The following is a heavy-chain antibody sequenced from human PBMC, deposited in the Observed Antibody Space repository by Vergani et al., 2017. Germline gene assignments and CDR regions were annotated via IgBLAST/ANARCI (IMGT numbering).Heavy chain of an antibody. D-gene: IGHD3-10*01. V-gene: IGHV3-30*03. CDR3: ARIYAFGESAFGRYYYGMDV. J-gene: IGHJ6*02. CDR2: ISYDGSNK. CDR1: GFTFSSYG. Sequence: QVQLVESGGGVVQPGRSLRLSCAASGFTFSSYGMHWVRQAPGKGLEWVAVISYDGSNKYYADSVKGRFTISRDNSKNTLYLQMNSLRAEDTAVYYCARIYAFGESAFGRYYYGMDVWGQGTTVTVSS.